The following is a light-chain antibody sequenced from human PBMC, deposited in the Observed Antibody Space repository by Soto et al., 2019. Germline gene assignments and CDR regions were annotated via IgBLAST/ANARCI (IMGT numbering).Light chain of an antibody. CDR3: QQYYSYPTIT. V-gene: IGKV1-8*01. CDR2: AAS. Sequence: AIRMTQSPSSFSASTGDRVTITCRASQGISCYLAWYQQKPGKAPKLLIYAASTLQSGVPSRFSGSGSGTDFTLTISCLQSEDFATYYCQQYYSYPTITFGQGTRLEIK. CDR1: QGISCY. J-gene: IGKJ5*01.